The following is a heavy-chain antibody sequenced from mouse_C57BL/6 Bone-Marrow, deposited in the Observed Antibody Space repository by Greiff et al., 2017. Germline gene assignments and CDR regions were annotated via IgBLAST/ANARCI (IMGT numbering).Heavy chain of an antibody. Sequence: QVQLQESGAELVRPGTSVKMSCKASGYTFTNYWIGWAKQRPGHGLEWIGNIYPGGGYTNYNEKFKGKATLTAAKSSSTAYMQISSLTSEDSAIYYCARERYDGSYFDYWGQGTTLTVSS. J-gene: IGHJ2*01. CDR2: IYPGGGYT. CDR1: GYTFTNYW. D-gene: IGHD1-1*01. CDR3: ARERYDGSYFDY. V-gene: IGHV1-63*01.